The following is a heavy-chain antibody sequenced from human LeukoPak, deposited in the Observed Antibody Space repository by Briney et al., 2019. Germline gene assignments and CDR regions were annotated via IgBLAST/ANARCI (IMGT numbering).Heavy chain of an antibody. CDR2: ISWNSGSI. CDR1: GSTFDDYA. D-gene: IGHD6-13*01. Sequence: GGSLRLSCAASGSTFDDYAMHWVRQAPGKGLEWVSGISWNSGSIGYADSVKGRFTISRDNAKNSLYLQMNSLRAEDTALYYCAKDYIAAAGTDYYYGMDVWGQGTTVTVSS. CDR3: AKDYIAAAGTDYYYGMDV. V-gene: IGHV3-9*01. J-gene: IGHJ6*02.